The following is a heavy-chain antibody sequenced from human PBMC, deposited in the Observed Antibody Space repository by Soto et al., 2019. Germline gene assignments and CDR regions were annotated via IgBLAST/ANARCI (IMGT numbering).Heavy chain of an antibody. CDR3: AKVDFPRSLSRNAYDY. D-gene: IGHD3-16*01. CDR2: ISGSGGST. J-gene: IGHJ4*02. CDR1: GFTFSSYA. V-gene: IGHV3-23*01. Sequence: GGSLRLSCAASGFTFSSYAMSWVRQAPGKGLEWVSAISGSGGSTYYADSVKGRFTISRVNSKNTLYLQMNSLRAEDTAVYYCAKVDFPRSLSRNAYDYWGQGTLVTVSS.